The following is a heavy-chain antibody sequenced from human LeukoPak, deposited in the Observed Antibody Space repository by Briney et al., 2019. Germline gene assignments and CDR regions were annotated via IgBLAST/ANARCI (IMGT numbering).Heavy chain of an antibody. CDR3: ARDMYSARFDP. Sequence: SETLSLTCAVYGGSFSGYYWSWIRQPPGKGLEWIGYIYYSGSTNYSPSLKSRVTISVDTSKNQFSLKLSSVTAADTAVYYCARDMYSARFDPWGQGTLVTVSS. CDR2: IYYSGST. J-gene: IGHJ5*02. CDR1: GGSFSGYY. V-gene: IGHV4-59*01. D-gene: IGHD2-15*01.